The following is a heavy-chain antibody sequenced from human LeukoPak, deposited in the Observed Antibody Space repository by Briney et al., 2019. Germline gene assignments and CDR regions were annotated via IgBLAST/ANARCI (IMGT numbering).Heavy chain of an antibody. Sequence: GGSLRLSCAASGFTFSSYAMHWVRQAPGKGLEWVAVISYDGSNKYYADSVKGRFTISRDNSKNTLYLQMNSLRAEDTAVYYCARDLAPHLPLYGMDVWGQGTTVTVSS. V-gene: IGHV3-30-3*01. J-gene: IGHJ6*02. D-gene: IGHD5-12*01. CDR2: ISYDGSNK. CDR1: GFTFSSYA. CDR3: ARDLAPHLPLYGMDV.